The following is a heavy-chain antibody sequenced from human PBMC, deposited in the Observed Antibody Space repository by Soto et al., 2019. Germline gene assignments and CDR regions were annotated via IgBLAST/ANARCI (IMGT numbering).Heavy chain of an antibody. CDR1: GVSLNSGHYY. Sequence: SETLSLTCTVSGVSLNSGHYYWVWIRQSPGKGLAWIASIYYDESTYYNPSLKSRVTISTDKPKNQFSLTLKSVTAADTAVYYCGKVLIGATRHTGVDSWGQGALVTVSS. CDR3: GKVLIGATRHTGVDS. CDR2: IYYDEST. D-gene: IGHD2-15*01. V-gene: IGHV4-39*01. J-gene: IGHJ4*02.